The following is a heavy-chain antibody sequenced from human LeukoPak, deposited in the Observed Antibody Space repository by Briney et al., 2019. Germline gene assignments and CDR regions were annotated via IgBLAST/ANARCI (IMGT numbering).Heavy chain of an antibody. CDR3: ARRWIQLWLTLSPFDP. J-gene: IGHJ5*02. CDR2: INHSGST. D-gene: IGHD5-18*01. Sequence: SETLSLTCTVSGGSISSSSYYWGWIRQPPGKGLEWIGEINHSGSTNYNPSLKSRVTISVDTSKNQFSLKLSSVTAADTAVYYCARRWIQLWLTLSPFDPWGQGTLVTVSS. V-gene: IGHV4-39*07. CDR1: GGSISSSSYY.